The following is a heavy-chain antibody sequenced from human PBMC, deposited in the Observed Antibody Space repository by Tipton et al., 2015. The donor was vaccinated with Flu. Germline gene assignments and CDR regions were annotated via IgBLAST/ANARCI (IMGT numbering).Heavy chain of an antibody. CDR2: ISYDGSNK. Sequence: SLRLSCAASGFTFSSYAMHWVRQATGKGLEWVAVISYDGSNKYYADSVKGRFTISRDNSKNTLYLQMNSLRAEDTAVYYCARVGSSSWYELGFDYWGQGTLVTVSS. D-gene: IGHD6-13*01. J-gene: IGHJ4*02. CDR1: GFTFSSYA. CDR3: ARVGSSSWYELGFDY. V-gene: IGHV3-30-3*01.